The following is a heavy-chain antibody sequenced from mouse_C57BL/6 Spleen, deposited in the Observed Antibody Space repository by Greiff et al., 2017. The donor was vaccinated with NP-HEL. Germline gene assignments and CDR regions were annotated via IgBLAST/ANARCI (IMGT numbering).Heavy chain of an antibody. CDR2: IDPSDSYT. D-gene: IGHD1-3*01. CDR1: GYTFTSYW. Sequence: QVQLKESGAELVRPGTSVKLSCKASGYTFTSYWMHWVKQRPGQGLEWIGVIDPSDSYTNYNQTFKGKATLTVDTSSSTAYMQLSSLTSEDSAVYYCARRAPFYYAMDYWGQGTSVTVSS. CDR3: ARRAPFYYAMDY. V-gene: IGHV1-59*01. J-gene: IGHJ4*01.